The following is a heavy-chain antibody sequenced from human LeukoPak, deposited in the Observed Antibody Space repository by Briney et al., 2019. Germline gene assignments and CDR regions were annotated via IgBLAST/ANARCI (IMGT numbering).Heavy chain of an antibody. V-gene: IGHV4-59*08. J-gene: IGHJ6*02. CDR2: ICYSGST. CDR1: GGSISSYY. CDR3: ARLLNQLWFPPNYYYYYGMDV. D-gene: IGHD5-18*01. Sequence: PSETLSLTCTVSGGSISSYYWSWIRQPPGKGLEWIGYICYSGSTNYNPSLKSRVTISVDTSKNQFSLKLSSVTAADTAVYYCARLLNQLWFPPNYYYYYGMDVWGQGTTVTVSS.